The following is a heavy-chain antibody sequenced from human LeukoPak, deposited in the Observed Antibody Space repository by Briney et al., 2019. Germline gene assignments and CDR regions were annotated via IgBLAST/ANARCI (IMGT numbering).Heavy chain of an antibody. J-gene: IGHJ4*02. Sequence: KPGGSLRLSCAASGFNFSYTWMNWVRQVPGKGLEWVGRVKSKSDGGTVDYAAPVKGRFTISRDDSRNTLSLQMNSLKTEDTAVYYCTSIVLGGICDHWSQGTLVTVSS. CDR3: TSIVLGGICDH. CDR1: GFNFSYTW. D-gene: IGHD3-16*01. CDR2: VKSKSDGGTV. V-gene: IGHV3-15*07.